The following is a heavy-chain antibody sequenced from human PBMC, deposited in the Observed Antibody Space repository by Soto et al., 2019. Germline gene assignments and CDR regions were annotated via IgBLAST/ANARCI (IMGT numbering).Heavy chain of an antibody. J-gene: IGHJ4*02. CDR3: ASSAYDYTVDY. Sequence: PSETLSLTCTVSGGSISSYYWSWIRQPPGKGLEWIGYIYYSGSTNYNPSLKSRVTISVDTSKNQFSLKLSSVTAADTAVYYCASSAYDYTVDYWGQGTLVTVS. V-gene: IGHV4-59*01. D-gene: IGHD5-12*01. CDR1: GGSISSYY. CDR2: IYYSGST.